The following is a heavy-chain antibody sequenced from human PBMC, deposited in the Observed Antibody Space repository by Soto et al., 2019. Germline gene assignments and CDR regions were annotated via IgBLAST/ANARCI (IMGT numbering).Heavy chain of an antibody. Sequence: EVQLLESGGGLVQPGGSLRLSCAASGFRFGNYAMSWVRQAPGKGLEWVSATSGSGGSRYYADSVRGRFTISRDNSKSTLYLQMDSLRAEDTAVYYCANSPGGVGELDNYYFGMDVWGQGTTVTVSS. D-gene: IGHD3-10*01. CDR2: TSGSGGSR. V-gene: IGHV3-23*01. CDR3: ANSPGGVGELDNYYFGMDV. CDR1: GFRFGNYA. J-gene: IGHJ6*02.